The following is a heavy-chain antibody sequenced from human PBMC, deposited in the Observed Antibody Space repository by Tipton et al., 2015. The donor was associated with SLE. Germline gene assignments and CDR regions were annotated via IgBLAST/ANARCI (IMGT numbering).Heavy chain of an antibody. Sequence: TLSLTCAVSGGSISSSNWWSWVRQPPGKGLEWIGEIYHSGSTNYNPSLKSRVTISVDTSKNQFSLKLSSVTAADTAVYYCARSSGLLYYFDYWGQGTLVTVSS. CDR3: ARSSGLLYYFDY. CDR2: IYHSGST. J-gene: IGHJ4*02. V-gene: IGHV4-4*02. D-gene: IGHD6-19*01. CDR1: GGSISSSNW.